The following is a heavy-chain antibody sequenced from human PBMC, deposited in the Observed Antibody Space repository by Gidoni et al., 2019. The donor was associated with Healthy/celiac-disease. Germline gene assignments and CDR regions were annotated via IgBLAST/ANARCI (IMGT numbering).Heavy chain of an antibody. CDR2: INPSGGST. Sequence: QVQLVQSGAEVKKPGASVKVSCKASGYTFTSYYMHWVRQAPGQGLEWMGIINPSGGSTSYAQKFQGRVTMTRDTSTSTVYMELSSLRSEDTAVYYCAREKHYYDSSGYYDNWFDPWGQGTLVTVSS. D-gene: IGHD3-22*01. J-gene: IGHJ5*02. CDR1: GYTFTSYY. V-gene: IGHV1-46*01. CDR3: AREKHYYDSSGYYDNWFDP.